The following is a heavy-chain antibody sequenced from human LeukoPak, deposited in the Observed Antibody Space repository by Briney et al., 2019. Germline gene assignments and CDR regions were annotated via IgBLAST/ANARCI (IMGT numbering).Heavy chain of an antibody. CDR3: ARDSVFGYCSGGSCFHAFDI. V-gene: IGHV4-61*02. D-gene: IGHD2-15*01. CDR1: GGSISSGSYY. J-gene: IGHJ3*02. Sequence: PSETLSLTCTVSGGSISSGSYYWSWIRQPAGKGLEWIGRIYTSGSTNYNPSLKSRVTMSVDTSKNQFSLKLSSVTAADTAVYYCARDSVFGYCSGGSCFHAFDIWGQGTMVTVSS. CDR2: IYTSGST.